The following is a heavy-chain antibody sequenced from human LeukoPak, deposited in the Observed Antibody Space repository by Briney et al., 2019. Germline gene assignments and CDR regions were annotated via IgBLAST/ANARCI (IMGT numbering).Heavy chain of an antibody. J-gene: IGHJ4*02. CDR3: AKDIAVRGVIITLDY. CDR1: GFTFDDYA. V-gene: IGHV3-23*01. D-gene: IGHD3-10*01. CDR2: ISGSGGST. Sequence: PGGSLRLSCAASGFTFDDYAMHWVRQAPGKGLEWVSAISGSGGSTYYADSVKGRFTISRDNSKNTLYLQMNSLRAEDTAVYYCAKDIAVRGVIITLDYWGQGTLVTVSS.